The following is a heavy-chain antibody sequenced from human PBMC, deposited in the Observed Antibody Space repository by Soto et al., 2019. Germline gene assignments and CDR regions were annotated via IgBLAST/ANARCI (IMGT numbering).Heavy chain of an antibody. CDR1: GYTFTSYY. D-gene: IGHD2-2*01. CDR3: ARGLGYCSSTSCPLFDYSNWFDP. Sequence: EASVKVSCKASGYTFTSYYMHWVRQAPGQGLEWMGIINPSGGSTSYAQKFQGRVTMTRDTSTSTVYMELSSLRSEDTAVYYCARGLGYCSSTSCPLFDYSNWFDPWGQGTLVTVSS. V-gene: IGHV1-46*03. CDR2: INPSGGST. J-gene: IGHJ5*02.